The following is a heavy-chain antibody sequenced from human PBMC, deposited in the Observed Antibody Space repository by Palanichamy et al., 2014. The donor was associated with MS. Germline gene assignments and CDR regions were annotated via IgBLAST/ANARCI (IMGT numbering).Heavy chain of an antibody. CDR3: ARGGVSGLFGMDV. V-gene: IGHV3-11*06. Sequence: QVQLVESGGGLVKPGGSLRLSCAASGFTFSDHYMSWIRQPTRGGLEWVHTISDSGTYTNYADSVKGRFTISRDSAKNSLYLHMNSLRAEDTAVYYCARGGVSGLFGMDVWGQGTTVTVSS. CDR1: GFTFSDHY. D-gene: IGHD2-15*01. CDR2: ISDSGTYT. J-gene: IGHJ6*02.